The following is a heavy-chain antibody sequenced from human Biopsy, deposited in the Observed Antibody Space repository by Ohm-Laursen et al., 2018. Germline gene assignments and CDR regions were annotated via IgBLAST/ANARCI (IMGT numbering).Heavy chain of an antibody. V-gene: IGHV1-69*06. J-gene: IGHJ5*02. CDR3: ARSFGVVINFEHNWFDP. CDR1: GATFSNYA. Sequence: SSVKVSCKASGATFSNYAINWLRQAPGQGLEWMGGINPMFGTAKYAQRFQGRVTITADKSTSTADMELSSLRSDDTAVYYYARSFGVVINFEHNWFDPWGQGTLVTVSS. D-gene: IGHD3-3*01. CDR2: INPMFGTA.